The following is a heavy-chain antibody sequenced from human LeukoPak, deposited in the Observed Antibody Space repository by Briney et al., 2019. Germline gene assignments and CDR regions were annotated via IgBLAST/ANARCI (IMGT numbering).Heavy chain of an antibody. Sequence: PSETLSLTCTVSGDSISSGSYYWGWIRQPPGKGLEWIGSIYYSGSTYYNPSLKSRVTISVDTSKNQFSLKLSSVTAADTAVYYCARGRTRPDHYGSGSYPNWFDPWGQGTLVTVSS. CDR2: IYYSGST. D-gene: IGHD3-10*01. J-gene: IGHJ5*02. CDR1: GDSISSGSYY. CDR3: ARGRTRPDHYGSGSYPNWFDP. V-gene: IGHV4-39*07.